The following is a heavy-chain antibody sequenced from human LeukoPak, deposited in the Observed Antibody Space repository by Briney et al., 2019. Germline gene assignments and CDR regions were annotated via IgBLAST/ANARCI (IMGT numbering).Heavy chain of an antibody. D-gene: IGHD3-9*01. CDR2: ISYDGSNK. CDR3: AKAYGQRYYDILTGYPPAFDY. CDR1: GFTFSSYA. Sequence: GGSLRLSCAASGFTFSSYAMHWVRQAPGKGLEWVAVISYDGSNKYYADSVKGRFTISRDNSKNTLYLQMNSLRAEDTAVYYCAKAYGQRYYDILTGYPPAFDYWGQGTLVTVSS. V-gene: IGHV3-30*18. J-gene: IGHJ4*02.